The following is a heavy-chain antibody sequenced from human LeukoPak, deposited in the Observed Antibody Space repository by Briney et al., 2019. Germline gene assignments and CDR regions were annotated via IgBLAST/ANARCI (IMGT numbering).Heavy chain of an antibody. J-gene: IGHJ6*03. D-gene: IGHD2-2*01. V-gene: IGHV3-43*01. CDR3: AKAGYCSSTSCFTYCDYYMDV. CDR2: ISWDGGST. Sequence: GGSVRLSCAACGFTFDDYTLHWVRQAPGKGLEWVCLISWDGGSTYYAEFVKGRFTISRDNSKNSLYLQMNSLRTEDTALYYCAKAGYCSSTSCFTYCDYYMDVWGKGTTVTVSS. CDR1: GFTFDDYT.